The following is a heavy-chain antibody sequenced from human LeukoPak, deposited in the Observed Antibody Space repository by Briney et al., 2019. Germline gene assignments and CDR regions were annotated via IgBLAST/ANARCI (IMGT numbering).Heavy chain of an antibody. CDR2: IYYSGST. Sequence: KSSETLSLTCGVSGGSISSGGFSWSWIRQPPGKGLEWIGSIYYSGSTYYNPSLKSRVTISVDTSKNQFSLKLSSVTAADTAVYYCARQSGWYPHWYFDLWGRGTLVTVSS. CDR3: ARQSGWYPHWYFDL. J-gene: IGHJ2*01. CDR1: GGSISSGGFS. V-gene: IGHV4-30-2*03. D-gene: IGHD6-19*01.